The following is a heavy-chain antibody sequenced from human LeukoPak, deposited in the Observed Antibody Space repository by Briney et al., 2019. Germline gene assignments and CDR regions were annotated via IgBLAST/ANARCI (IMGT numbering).Heavy chain of an antibody. Sequence: PGGSLRLSCAASGFAFSSYWMHWVRDAPGKGLVCVSRINTDGSSTSYADSVKGRFTISRDNAKNTLYLQMNSLRAEDTAVYYCARGRIMDHWGQGTLVTVSS. J-gene: IGHJ4*02. V-gene: IGHV3-74*01. D-gene: IGHD3-16*01. CDR1: GFAFSSYW. CDR3: ARGRIMDH. CDR2: INTDGSST.